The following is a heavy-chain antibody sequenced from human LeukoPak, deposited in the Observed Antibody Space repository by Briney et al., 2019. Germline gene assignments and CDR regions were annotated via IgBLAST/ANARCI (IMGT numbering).Heavy chain of an antibody. Sequence: PSETLSLTCTVSGGSISSYYWSWIRQPPGKGLEWIGEINHSGSTNYNPSLKSRVTISVDTSKNQFSLKLSSVTAADTAVYYCASDQMYSYGYKDYWGQGTLVTVSS. V-gene: IGHV4-34*01. CDR2: INHSGST. CDR3: ASDQMYSYGYKDY. CDR1: GGSISSYY. J-gene: IGHJ4*02. D-gene: IGHD5-18*01.